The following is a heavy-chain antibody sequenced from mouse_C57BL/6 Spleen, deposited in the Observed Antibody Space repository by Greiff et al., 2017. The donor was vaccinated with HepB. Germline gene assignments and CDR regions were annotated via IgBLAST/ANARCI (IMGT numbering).Heavy chain of an antibody. V-gene: IGHV5-6*01. D-gene: IGHD3-2*02. CDR1: GFTFSSYG. J-gene: IGHJ2*01. Sequence: EVQLVESGGDLVKPGGSLKLSCAASGFTFSSYGMSWVRQTPDKRLEWVATISSGGSYTYYPDSVKGRFTISRDNAKNTLYLQMSSLKSEDTAMYYCASSDSSGSYYFDYWGQGTTLTVSS. CDR2: ISSGGSYT. CDR3: ASSDSSGSYYFDY.